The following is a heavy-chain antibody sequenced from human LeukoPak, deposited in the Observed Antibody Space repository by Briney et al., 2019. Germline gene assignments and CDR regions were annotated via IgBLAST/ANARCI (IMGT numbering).Heavy chain of an antibody. CDR1: GFTFSSYA. J-gene: IGHJ4*02. CDR3: AKDSTPVGTFPDY. Sequence: GGSLRLSCAASGFTFSSYAMNWVRQAPGKGLEWVSTISGSGGSRYYADSVQGRFTISRDNSKNTLYVQMNSLRAEDTAVYYCAKDSTPVGTFPDYWGQGTLVTVSS. CDR2: ISGSGGSR. V-gene: IGHV3-23*01. D-gene: IGHD6-13*01.